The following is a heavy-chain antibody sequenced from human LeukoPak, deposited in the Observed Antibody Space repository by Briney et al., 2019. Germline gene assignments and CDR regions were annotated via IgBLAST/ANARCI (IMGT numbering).Heavy chain of an antibody. J-gene: IGHJ6*03. CDR2: INHSGST. CDR3: ARGIVVDAITPYYYYYYMDV. V-gene: IGHV4-34*01. Sequence: SETLSLTCAVYGGSFSGYYWSWIRQPPGKGLEWIGEINHSGSTNYNPSLKSRVTISVDTSKNQFSLKLSSVTAADTAVYYCARGIVVDAITPYYYYYYMDVWGKGTTVTVSS. D-gene: IGHD3-22*01. CDR1: GGSFSGYY.